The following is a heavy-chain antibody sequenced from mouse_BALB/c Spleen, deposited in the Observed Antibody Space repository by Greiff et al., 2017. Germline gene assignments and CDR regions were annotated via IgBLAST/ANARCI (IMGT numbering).Heavy chain of an antibody. CDR2: IDTSDSYT. J-gene: IGHJ3*01. Sequence: QVQLQQPGAELVMPGASVKMSCKASGYTFTDYWMHWVKQRPGQGLEWIGAIDTSDSYTSYNQKFKGKATLTVDESSSTAYMQLSSLTSEDSAVYYCASGSTMITTGFAYWGQGTLVTVSA. V-gene: IGHV1-69*01. CDR3: ASGSTMITTGFAY. D-gene: IGHD2-4*01. CDR1: GYTFTDYW.